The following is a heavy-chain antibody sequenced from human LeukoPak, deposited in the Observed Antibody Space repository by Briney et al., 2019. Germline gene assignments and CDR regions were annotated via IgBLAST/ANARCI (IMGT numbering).Heavy chain of an antibody. D-gene: IGHD5-18*01. CDR3: AKGGVDTAMVTVYYYYGMDV. CDR1: GFTFSSYA. Sequence: GGSLRLSCAASGFTFSSYAMSWVRQAPGKGLGWVSAIVGSGGSTYYADSVKGRFTISRDNSKNTLYLQMNSLRAEDTAVYYCAKGGVDTAMVTVYYYYGMDVWGQGTTVTVSS. CDR2: IVGSGGST. V-gene: IGHV3-23*01. J-gene: IGHJ6*02.